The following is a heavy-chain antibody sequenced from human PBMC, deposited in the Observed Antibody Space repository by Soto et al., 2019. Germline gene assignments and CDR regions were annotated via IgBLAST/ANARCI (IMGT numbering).Heavy chain of an antibody. J-gene: IGHJ5*02. CDR3: ARVGGFGESTDFDP. CDR1: GYTFTSCG. D-gene: IGHD3-10*01. V-gene: IGHV1-18*01. Sequence: GASVKVSCKASGYTFTSCGISWVRQAPGQGLEWMGWIGAYNGNTNYAQKLQGRVTMTTDTSTSTAYMELRSLRSDDTAVYYCARVGGFGESTDFDPWGQGTLVTVSS. CDR2: IGAYNGNT.